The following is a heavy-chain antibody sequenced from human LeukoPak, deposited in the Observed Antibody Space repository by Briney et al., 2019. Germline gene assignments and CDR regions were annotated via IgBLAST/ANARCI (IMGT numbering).Heavy chain of an antibody. D-gene: IGHD2-8*02. CDR3: TRASSGLDY. J-gene: IGHJ4*02. Sequence: PGGSLRLSCAASGFTFSACDMHWVRQGPGKGLEWVSVVGSAGDTYYAGSVTGRFTISRENAKNSLYLQMNSLSAGDTAVYYCTRASSGLDYWGQGILVTVSS. CDR2: VGSAGDT. V-gene: IGHV3-13*01. CDR1: GFTFSACD.